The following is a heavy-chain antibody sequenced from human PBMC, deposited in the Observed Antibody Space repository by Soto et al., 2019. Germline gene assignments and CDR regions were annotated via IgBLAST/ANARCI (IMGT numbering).Heavy chain of an antibody. D-gene: IGHD3-3*01. V-gene: IGHV3-23*01. CDR2: ISGSGGST. J-gene: IGHJ5*02. CDR3: AKDRTFGVVNSWFDP. CDR1: GFTFSSYA. Sequence: PGGSLRLSWAASGFTFSSYAMSWVRQAPGKGLEWVSAISGSGGSTYYADSVKGRFTISRDNSKNTLYLQMNSLRAEDTAVYYCAKDRTFGVVNSWFDPWGQGTLVTVSS.